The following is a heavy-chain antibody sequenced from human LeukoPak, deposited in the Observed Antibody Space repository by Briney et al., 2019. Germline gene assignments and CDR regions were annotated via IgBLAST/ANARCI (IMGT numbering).Heavy chain of an antibody. V-gene: IGHV3-30-3*01. D-gene: IGHD3-22*01. CDR1: GFTFSSYA. CDR3: ARELDYYDSSFRENCIDV. Sequence: GGSLRLSCAASGFTFSSYAMRWVRQAPGKGLEWVAVISYDGSNKYYGDSVKGRFTISRDNSKNTLYLQMNSLIAEDTAVYYCARELDYYDSSFRENCIDVWGQGTTVTVSS. CDR2: ISYDGSNK. J-gene: IGHJ6*02.